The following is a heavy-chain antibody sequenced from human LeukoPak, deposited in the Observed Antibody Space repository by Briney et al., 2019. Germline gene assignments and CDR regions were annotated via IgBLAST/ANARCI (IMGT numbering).Heavy chain of an antibody. J-gene: IGHJ5*02. CDR1: GHSMSSGYY. Sequence: SETLSLTCAVSGHSMSSGYYWGWIRQPPGKGLDWIGSIYHSGSTYYNPSLKSRVTISVDTSKNQFSLKLSSMTAADTAVYYCARDPRLNWFDPWGQGTLVTVSS. CDR2: IYHSGST. CDR3: ARDPRLNWFDP. V-gene: IGHV4-38-2*02.